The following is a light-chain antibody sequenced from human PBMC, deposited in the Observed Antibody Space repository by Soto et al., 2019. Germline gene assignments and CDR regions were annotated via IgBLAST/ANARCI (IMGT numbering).Light chain of an antibody. V-gene: IGLV2-11*01. Sequence: QSALTQPRSVSGSPGQSVTISCTGTSSDVGGYNYVSWYQQHPGKAPKLMIYDVSKRPSGVPDRFSGSKSGNTASLTISGLQAEDEADCSCCSYAGSYTGVFGGGTKLAVL. J-gene: IGLJ3*02. CDR3: CSYAGSYTGV. CDR2: DVS. CDR1: SSDVGGYNY.